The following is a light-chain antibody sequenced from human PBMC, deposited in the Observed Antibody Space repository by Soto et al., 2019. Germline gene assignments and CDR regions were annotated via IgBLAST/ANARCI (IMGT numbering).Light chain of an antibody. V-gene: IGKV3-20*01. CDR3: QHYGRSPPWT. CDR1: QSVSGNY. CDR2: DAS. J-gene: IGKJ1*01. Sequence: EVVMTQSPGTLSLSPGEAATLSCRASQSVSGNYLAWYQQKPGQSPRLVIYDASSRATGIPDRFSGSGSGTDFTLTISRLEPEDFAVYYCQHYGRSPPWTFGQGTKVDIK.